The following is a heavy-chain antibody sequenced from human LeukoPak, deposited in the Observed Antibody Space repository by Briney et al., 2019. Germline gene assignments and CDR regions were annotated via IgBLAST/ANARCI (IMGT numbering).Heavy chain of an antibody. Sequence: PSETLSLTCAVYGGSFSGYYWSWIRKPPGKGLEWIGEINHSGSTNYNPSLKSRVTISVDTSKNQSSLKLSSVTAADTAVYYCARGGEEILNCSGGSCYGGPSDYWGQGTLVTVSS. V-gene: IGHV4-34*01. D-gene: IGHD2-15*01. CDR3: ARGGEEILNCSGGSCYGGPSDY. J-gene: IGHJ4*02. CDR2: INHSGST. CDR1: GGSFSGYY.